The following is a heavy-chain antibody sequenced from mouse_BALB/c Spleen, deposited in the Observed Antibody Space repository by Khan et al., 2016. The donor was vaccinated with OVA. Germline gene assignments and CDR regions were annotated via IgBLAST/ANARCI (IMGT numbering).Heavy chain of an antibody. Sequence: QVQLQQSGAELVRPGTSVKVSCKASGYAFTDYLIEWLKQRPGQGLGWIGVINPGSGCTHSNEEFMDRATLTADKSSSTAYMQLSSLTSDDSAVYCCSRSGYGFGAYWGPGTLVTVSA. V-gene: IGHV1-54*01. CDR1: GYAFTDYL. D-gene: IGHD3-2*02. CDR2: INPGSGCT. CDR3: SRSGYGFGAY. J-gene: IGHJ3*01.